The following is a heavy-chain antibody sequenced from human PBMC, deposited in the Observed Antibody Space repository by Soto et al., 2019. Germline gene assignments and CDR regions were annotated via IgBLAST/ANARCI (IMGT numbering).Heavy chain of an antibody. J-gene: IGHJ1*01. CDR3: AKWGYDSSGRLLRYFQL. CDR1: GFTFNIYA. V-gene: IGHV3-23*01. CDR2: ISGSGGGT. D-gene: IGHD3-22*01. Sequence: EVQLLESGGGLVQPGGSLRLSCAASGFTFNIYAMSWVRQAPGKGLEWVSAISGSGGGTYYADSVEGRFTISRDNSNNTLYLQMSSLRAEDTAVYYCAKWGYDSSGRLLRYFQLWGQGTLVAVSS.